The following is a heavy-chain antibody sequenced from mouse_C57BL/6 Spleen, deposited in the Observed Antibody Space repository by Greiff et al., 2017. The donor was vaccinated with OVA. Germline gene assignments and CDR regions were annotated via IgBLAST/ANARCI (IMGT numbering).Heavy chain of an antibody. CDR2: IYPGSGNT. CDR1: GYTFTDYY. V-gene: IGHV1-76*01. J-gene: IGHJ2*01. CDR3: ARGPPYYDGSSDY. D-gene: IGHD1-1*01. Sequence: VQLQQSGAELVRPGASVKLSCKASGYTFTDYYINWVKQRPGQGLEWIARIYPGSGNTYYNEKFKGKATLTAEKSSSTAYMQLSSPTSEDSAVYFCARGPPYYDGSSDYWGQGTTLTVSS.